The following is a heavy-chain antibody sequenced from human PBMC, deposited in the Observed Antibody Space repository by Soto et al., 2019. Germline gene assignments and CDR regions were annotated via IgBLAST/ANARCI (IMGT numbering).Heavy chain of an antibody. Sequence: GGSLRLSCAASGFTFSSYGMHWVRQAPGKGLEWVAVIWYDGSNKYYADSVKGRFTISRDNSKNTLYLQMNSLRAEDTAVYYCARDRVSYYYGSGSYYNRLDYWGQGTLVTVSS. D-gene: IGHD3-10*01. V-gene: IGHV3-33*01. CDR1: GFTFSSYG. CDR2: IWYDGSNK. CDR3: ARDRVSYYYGSGSYYNRLDY. J-gene: IGHJ4*02.